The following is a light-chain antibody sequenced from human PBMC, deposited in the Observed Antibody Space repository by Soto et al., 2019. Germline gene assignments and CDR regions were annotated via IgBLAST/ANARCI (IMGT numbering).Light chain of an antibody. Sequence: DIQMTQSPSTLSASIGDRITITCRASQNINTWLAWYQQKPGRAPKVLIYDASSLESGVPSRISGSGSGTEFILTFSSLQLDDFATYYCHQYYGYPYTFGQGTKLEIK. CDR3: HQYYGYPYT. CDR2: DAS. CDR1: QNINTW. J-gene: IGKJ2*01. V-gene: IGKV1-5*01.